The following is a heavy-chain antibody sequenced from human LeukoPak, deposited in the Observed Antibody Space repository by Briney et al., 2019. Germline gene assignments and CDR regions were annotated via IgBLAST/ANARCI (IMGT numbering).Heavy chain of an antibody. D-gene: IGHD3-10*01. Sequence: GGSLRLSCAASGFTFSNSAMSWVRQAPGKGLEWFAGISDGGGGRNYADSVKGRFTISRDNPKNTLYLQMNSLRAEDTAVYFCAKRGVVIRAVIIVGFHKEAYYFDYWGQGALVTVSS. CDR3: AKRGVVIRAVIIVGFHKEAYYFDY. CDR1: GFTFSNSA. J-gene: IGHJ4*02. CDR2: ISDGGGGR. V-gene: IGHV3-23*01.